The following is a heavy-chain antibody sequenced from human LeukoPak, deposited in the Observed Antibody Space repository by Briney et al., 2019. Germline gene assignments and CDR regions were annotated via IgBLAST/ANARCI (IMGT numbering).Heavy chain of an antibody. J-gene: IGHJ4*02. Sequence: ASVKVSCKASGYTFTTHDLTLVRQATGQGLEWMGWMNPGSGDTAYAQKFQGRVTMTRDTSMSTAYMELSSLGSEDTAIYYCARGLGDYNTDWFPVSGYWGQGTPVTVSS. CDR3: ARGLGDYNTDWFPVSGY. CDR1: GYTFTTHD. V-gene: IGHV1-8*01. CDR2: MNPGSGDT. D-gene: IGHD3-9*01.